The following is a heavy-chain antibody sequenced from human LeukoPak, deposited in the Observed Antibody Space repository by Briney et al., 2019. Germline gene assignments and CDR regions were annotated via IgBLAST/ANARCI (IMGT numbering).Heavy chain of an antibody. CDR1: GGSISSSSYY. Sequence: SETLSLTCTVSGGSISSSSYYWGWIRQPPGKGLEWIGSIYYSGSTYYNPSLKSRVTISVDTSKNQFSLKLSSVTAADTAVYYCARAHIQYGDYGYLDYWGQGTLVTVSS. D-gene: IGHD4-17*01. J-gene: IGHJ4*02. CDR2: IYYSGST. CDR3: ARAHIQYGDYGYLDY. V-gene: IGHV4-39*01.